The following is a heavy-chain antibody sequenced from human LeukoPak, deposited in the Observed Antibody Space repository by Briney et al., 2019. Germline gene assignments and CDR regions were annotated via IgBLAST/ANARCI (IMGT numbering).Heavy chain of an antibody. CDR2: ISSSGTYI. CDR1: GFTFSIYT. J-gene: IGHJ4*01. V-gene: IGHV3-21*03. CDR3: ARDPSEASHPYYFDY. Sequence: GGSLRLSCAASGFTFSIYTMNWVRQAPGKGLEWVSSISSSGTYIYYTDSVKGRFTISRDNAKNSLYLQMNSLRDEYTALYYCARDPSEASHPYYFDYWGQGTLVTVSS.